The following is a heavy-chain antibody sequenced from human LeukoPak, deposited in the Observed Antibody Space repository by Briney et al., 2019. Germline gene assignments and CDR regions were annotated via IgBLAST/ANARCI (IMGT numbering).Heavy chain of an antibody. Sequence: GGSLRLSCAASGFTFSNYAMNWVRQAPGKGLEWVSGIGGSGITTYYADSVKGRFTISRDNSKNPLYLQMNSLRAEDTAVYCCAKESVGATGGEDIWGQGTMVTVSS. CDR3: AKESVGATGGEDI. D-gene: IGHD1-26*01. CDR2: IGGSGITT. V-gene: IGHV3-23*01. CDR1: GFTFSNYA. J-gene: IGHJ3*02.